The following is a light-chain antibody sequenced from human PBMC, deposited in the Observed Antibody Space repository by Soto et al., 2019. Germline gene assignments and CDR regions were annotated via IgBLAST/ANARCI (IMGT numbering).Light chain of an antibody. CDR2: GAS. Sequence: DIVMTQSPATLSVSPGERATLSCRASQSVSSNLAWYQQKPGQAPRLLIYGASTRATDIPARFSGSGSETEFTLTISSLQSEDFAVYYCQQYNSWPITFGQGTRLEIK. V-gene: IGKV3-15*01. CDR3: QQYNSWPIT. J-gene: IGKJ5*01. CDR1: QSVSSN.